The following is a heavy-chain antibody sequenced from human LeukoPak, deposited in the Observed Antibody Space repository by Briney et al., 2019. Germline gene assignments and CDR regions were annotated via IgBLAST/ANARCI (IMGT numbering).Heavy chain of an antibody. CDR1: GFTFSSYA. CDR2: ISYDGSNK. D-gene: IGHD2-21*02. J-gene: IGHJ4*02. Sequence: PGRSLRLSCAASGFTFSSYAMHWVRQAPVKGLEWVAVISYDGSNKYYADSVKGRFTISRDNSRNTLYLQMNSLRAEDTAVYYCAREGPVTAIRRGFDYWGQGTLVTVSS. CDR3: AREGPVTAIRRGFDY. V-gene: IGHV3-30-3*01.